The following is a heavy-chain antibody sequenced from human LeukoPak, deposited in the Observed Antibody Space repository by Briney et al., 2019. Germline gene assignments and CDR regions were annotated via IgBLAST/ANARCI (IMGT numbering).Heavy chain of an antibody. D-gene: IGHD6-19*01. CDR3: AKDLGRYSLYYFDY. J-gene: IGHJ4*02. Sequence: GGSLRLSCAASGFTFSSYAMSWVRQAPGKGLEWVSAISASGASTYYVDSVKGRFTISRDNSKNTLYLQMNSLRAEDTALYYCAKDLGRYSLYYFDYWGQGTLVTVSS. CDR2: ISASGAST. CDR1: GFTFSSYA. V-gene: IGHV3-23*01.